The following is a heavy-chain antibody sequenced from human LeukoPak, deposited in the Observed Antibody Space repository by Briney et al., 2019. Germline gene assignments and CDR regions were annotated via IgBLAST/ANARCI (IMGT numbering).Heavy chain of an antibody. J-gene: IGHJ4*02. D-gene: IGHD4-17*01. CDR2: ISAYNGNP. Sequence: ASVKVSCKASGYTVTSYGITWVRQAPGQGLEWMGWISAYNGNPKYAQKLQGRVTMTTDTSTSTAYMELRSLRSDDTAVYYCARVVDHDYHDYYADHWGQGTLVTVSS. V-gene: IGHV1-18*01. CDR3: ARVVDHDYHDYYADH. CDR1: GYTVTSYG.